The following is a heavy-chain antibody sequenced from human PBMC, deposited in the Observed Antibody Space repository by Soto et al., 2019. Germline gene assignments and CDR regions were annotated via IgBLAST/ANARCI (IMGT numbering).Heavy chain of an antibody. J-gene: IGHJ4*02. D-gene: IGHD2-21*02. CDR3: AKTPLVTARPYYFDY. CDR1: GLTFSSYG. CDR2: ISYDGSNK. Sequence: GGSLRLSCAASGLTFSSYGMHWVRQAPGKGLEWVAVISYDGSNKYYADSVRGRFTISRDNSKNTLYLQMNSLRAEDTAVYYCAKTPLVTARPYYFDYWGQGTLVTVSS. V-gene: IGHV3-30*18.